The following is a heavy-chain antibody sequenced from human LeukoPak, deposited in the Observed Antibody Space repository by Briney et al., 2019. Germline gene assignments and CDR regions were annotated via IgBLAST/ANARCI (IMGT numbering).Heavy chain of an antibody. CDR1: GFTFSSYS. Sequence: SGGSLRLSCAASGFTFSSYSMNWVRQAPGKGLEWVSSISSSSSYIYYADSVKGRFTISRDNAKNSLYLQMNSLRAEDTAVYYCARDAEYSSGWYYYYMDVWGKGTTVTVSS. CDR3: ARDAEYSSGWYYYYMDV. D-gene: IGHD6-19*01. CDR2: ISSSSSYI. V-gene: IGHV3-21*01. J-gene: IGHJ6*03.